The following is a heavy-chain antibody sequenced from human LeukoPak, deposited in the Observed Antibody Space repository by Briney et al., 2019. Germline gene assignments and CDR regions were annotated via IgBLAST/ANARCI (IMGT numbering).Heavy chain of an antibody. CDR3: ARDSVDGSGSPSGMDV. J-gene: IGHJ6*02. Sequence: GGSLRLSCAASGFTVSSNYMSWVRQAPGKGLEWVSVIYSGGSTYYADSVKGRFTISRENAKNSLYLQMNSLRAEDTAVYYCARDSVDGSGSPSGMDVWGQGTTVTVSS. D-gene: IGHD3-10*01. V-gene: IGHV3-53*01. CDR1: GFTVSSNY. CDR2: IYSGGST.